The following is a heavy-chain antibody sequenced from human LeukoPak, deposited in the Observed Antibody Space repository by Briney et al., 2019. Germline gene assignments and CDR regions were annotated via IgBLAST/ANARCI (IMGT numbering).Heavy chain of an antibody. CDR2: ISSNGDNT. V-gene: IGHV3-64*04. CDR1: GFIFSSYA. Sequence: PGGSLRLSCSASGFIFSSYAVHWVRQAPGKGLEYVSAISSNGDNTYYADSVKGRFTISRDNSKNTLYLQLNSLRAEDTAVYYCARVSVLRYFDWLFLFDYWGQGTLVTVSS. J-gene: IGHJ4*02. D-gene: IGHD3-9*01. CDR3: ARVSVLRYFDWLFLFDY.